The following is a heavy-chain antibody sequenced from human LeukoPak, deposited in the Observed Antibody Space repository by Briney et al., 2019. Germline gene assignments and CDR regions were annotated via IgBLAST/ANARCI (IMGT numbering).Heavy chain of an antibody. D-gene: IGHD2-2*01. J-gene: IGHJ4*02. V-gene: IGHV1-2*02. Sequence: ASVKVSCKASGYTFTSYYMHWVRQAPGQGLEWMGWINPNSGGTNYAQKFQGRVTMTRDTSISTAYMELSRLRSDDTAVYYCARVGVPAAKGYDYWGQGTLVTVSS. CDR1: GYTFTSYY. CDR2: INPNSGGT. CDR3: ARVGVPAAKGYDY.